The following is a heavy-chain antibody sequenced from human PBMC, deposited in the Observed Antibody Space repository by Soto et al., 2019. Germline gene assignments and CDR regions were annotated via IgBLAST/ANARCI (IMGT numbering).Heavy chain of an antibody. D-gene: IGHD6-13*01. CDR2: IIPIFGTA. J-gene: IGHJ3*02. CDR1: GGTFSSYA. Sequence: SVKVSCKASGGTFSSYAISWVRQAPGQGLEWMGGIIPIFGTANYAQKFQGRVTITADESTSTAYMELSSLRSEDTAVYYCARDIAAAGTPGYDAFDIWGQGTMVTVSS. V-gene: IGHV1-69*13. CDR3: ARDIAAAGTPGYDAFDI.